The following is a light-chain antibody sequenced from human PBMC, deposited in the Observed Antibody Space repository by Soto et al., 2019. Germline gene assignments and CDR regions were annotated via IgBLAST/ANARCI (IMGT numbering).Light chain of an antibody. J-gene: IGKJ3*01. V-gene: IGKV3-20*01. CDR3: QQYVSSPFT. CDR2: DVS. CDR1: QSVGSSY. Sequence: EIVLTQSPGTLSLSPGERATLSCRASQSVGSSYLTWYQQKPGQAPRLLIYDVSSRATGIPDRFSGSGSGTDFTLTISRLEPEDCVVYYCQQYVSSPFTFGPGTKVDIK.